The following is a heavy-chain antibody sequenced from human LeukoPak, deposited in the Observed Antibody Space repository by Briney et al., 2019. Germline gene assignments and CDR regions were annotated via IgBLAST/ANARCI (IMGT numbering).Heavy chain of an antibody. CDR2: ISRSSTSI. CDR3: AREFSVVGNFDY. J-gene: IGHJ4*02. CDR1: GFLFSDFIDHT. V-gene: IGHV3-21*01. Sequence: GGSLRLSCADSGFLFSDFIDHTMVWVRQAPGKGLKWVAYISRSSTSISYADSVRGRFSISRDNAQRSLYLHMNSLRDEDTAVYYCAREFSVVGNFDYWGQGTLVIVSS. D-gene: IGHD2-21*01.